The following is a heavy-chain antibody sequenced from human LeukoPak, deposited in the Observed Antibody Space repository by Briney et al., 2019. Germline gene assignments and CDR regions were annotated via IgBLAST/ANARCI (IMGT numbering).Heavy chain of an antibody. CDR1: GGTFSSYA. Sequence: SVKVSCKASGGTFSSYAISWVRQAPGQGLEWMGRIIPILGIANYAQKFQGRVTITADKSTSTAYMELSSLRSEDTAVYYCATQVDTAMVTFDYWGQGTLVTVSS. V-gene: IGHV1-69*04. CDR2: IIPILGIA. J-gene: IGHJ4*02. D-gene: IGHD5-18*01. CDR3: ATQVDTAMVTFDY.